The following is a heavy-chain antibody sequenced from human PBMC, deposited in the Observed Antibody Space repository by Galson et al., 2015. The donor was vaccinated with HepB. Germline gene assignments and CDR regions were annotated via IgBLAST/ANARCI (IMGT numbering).Heavy chain of an antibody. D-gene: IGHD4-17*01. Sequence: SLRLSCAASGFTFSSYGMHWVRQAPGKGLEWVAVISYDGSNKYYADSVKGRFTISRDNSKNTLYLQMNSLRAEDTAVYYCAKSRAGGTVTTFLGYWGQGTLVTVSS. J-gene: IGHJ4*02. V-gene: IGHV3-30*18. CDR2: ISYDGSNK. CDR3: AKSRAGGTVTTFLGY. CDR1: GFTFSSYG.